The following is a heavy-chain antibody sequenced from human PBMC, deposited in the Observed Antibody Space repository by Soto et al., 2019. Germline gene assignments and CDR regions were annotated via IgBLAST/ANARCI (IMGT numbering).Heavy chain of an antibody. J-gene: IGHJ3*02. D-gene: IGHD3-10*01. Sequence: GGSLRLSCAASGFTFSNAWMNWVRQAPGKGLEWVGRIKSKTDGGTTDYAAPVKGRFTISRDDSKNTLYLQMNSLKTEDTAVYYCTTDWLYGFDAFDIWGQGTMVTVSS. CDR2: IKSKTDGGTT. V-gene: IGHV3-15*07. CDR3: TTDWLYGFDAFDI. CDR1: GFTFSNAW.